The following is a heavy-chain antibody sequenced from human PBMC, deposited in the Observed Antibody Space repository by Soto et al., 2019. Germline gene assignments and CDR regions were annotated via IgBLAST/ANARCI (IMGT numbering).Heavy chain of an antibody. CDR2: LSPNGIST. J-gene: IGHJ4*02. Sequence: QVQLVQSGAEVEKPGASVKVSCKTSGYTFTSYYMHWVRQAPGQGLEWMGRLSPNGISTTYAQKFPDRVTLTRDTATSTLYMELSSLTSEDTAVYYCGRGQYYSHTTGDSYIHYWGQGTLVTVSS. D-gene: IGHD3-22*01. V-gene: IGHV1-46*03. CDR3: GRGQYYSHTTGDSYIHY. CDR1: GYTFTSYY.